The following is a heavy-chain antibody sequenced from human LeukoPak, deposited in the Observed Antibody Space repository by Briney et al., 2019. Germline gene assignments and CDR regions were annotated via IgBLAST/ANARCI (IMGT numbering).Heavy chain of an antibody. J-gene: IGHJ5*02. Sequence: ASVKVSCKASGYTFTGYSMHWMRQAPGQGLEWMGWINPNSGGTNFAQKFQGRVTMTRDTSINTAYMELSSLRSDDAAVYYCARGVHENWFDPWGQGTLVTVSS. V-gene: IGHV1-2*02. CDR1: GYTFTGYS. CDR3: ARGVHENWFDP. CDR2: INPNSGGT.